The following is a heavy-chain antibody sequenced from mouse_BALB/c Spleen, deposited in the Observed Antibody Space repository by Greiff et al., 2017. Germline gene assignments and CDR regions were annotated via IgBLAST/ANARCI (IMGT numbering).Heavy chain of an antibody. D-gene: IGHD2-1*01. CDR1: GYSITSDYA. Sequence: VQLKQSGPGLVKPSQSLSLTCTVTGYSITSDYAWNWIRQFPGNKLEWMGHISYSGSTSYNPSLKSRISITRDTSKNQFFLQLNSVTTEDTATYYCARRGILDGNYPYFYFDYWGQGTTLTVSS. V-gene: IGHV3-2*02. J-gene: IGHJ2*01. CDR2: ISYSGST. CDR3: ARRGILDGNYPYFYFDY.